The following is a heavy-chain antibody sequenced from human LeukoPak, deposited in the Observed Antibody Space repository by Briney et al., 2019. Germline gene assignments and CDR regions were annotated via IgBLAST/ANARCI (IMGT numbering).Heavy chain of an antibody. D-gene: IGHD3-10*01. V-gene: IGHV4-38-2*02. Sequence: PSETLSLTCTVSGYSISSGYFWGWMRQPPGKGLEWIGSIYQSETAHYNPSLKSRVTISVDTSKNQFSLKLSSVTAADTAVYYCARAWFGELVQFDYWGQGTLVTVSS. CDR1: GYSISSGYF. CDR3: ARAWFGELVQFDY. J-gene: IGHJ4*02. CDR2: IYQSETA.